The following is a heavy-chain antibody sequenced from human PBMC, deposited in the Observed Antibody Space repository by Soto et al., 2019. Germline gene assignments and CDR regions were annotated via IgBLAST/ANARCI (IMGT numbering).Heavy chain of an antibody. J-gene: IGHJ5*02. CDR3: ARDAILMGLSNNWFDP. Sequence: PGGSLRLYCAASGFTFSSYSMNWVRQAPRKGLEWVSSISSSSSYIYYADSVKGRFTISRDNAKNSLYLQMNSLRAEDTAVYYCARDAILMGLSNNWFDPWGQGTLVTVSS. V-gene: IGHV3-21*01. D-gene: IGHD2-21*01. CDR1: GFTFSSYS. CDR2: ISSSSSYI.